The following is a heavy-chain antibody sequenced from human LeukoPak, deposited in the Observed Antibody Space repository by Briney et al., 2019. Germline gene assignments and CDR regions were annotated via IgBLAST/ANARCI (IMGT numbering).Heavy chain of an antibody. CDR1: GGSFSGYY. D-gene: IGHD2-21*02. CDR3: VRGSRVYCGGDCYYY. CDR2: INPSGST. Sequence: SETLSLTCTVFGGSFSGYYWSWIRQPPDKGLEWIGEINPSGSTNYNPSLKTRVTISTDTSKNHFSLNLNSVTAADTGVYYRVRGSRVYCGGDCYYYWGQGTLVTVSS. J-gene: IGHJ4*02. V-gene: IGHV4-34*01.